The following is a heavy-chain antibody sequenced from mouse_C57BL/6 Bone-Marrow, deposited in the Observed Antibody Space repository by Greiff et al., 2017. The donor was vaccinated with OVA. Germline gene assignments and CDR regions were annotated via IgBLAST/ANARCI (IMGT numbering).Heavy chain of an antibody. J-gene: IGHJ4*01. CDR3: GRQGTSYAMDY. Sequence: EVKLVESGGGLVQPGGSLKLSCAASGFTFSDYGMAWVRQAPGKGLEWVAFISNLAYSIYYADTVTGRITLSRENAKNTLYLELSSLRSEATALYNCGRQGTSYAMDYWGQGTSVTVSS. CDR2: ISNLAYSI. CDR1: GFTFSDYG. V-gene: IGHV5-15*01. D-gene: IGHD3-3*01.